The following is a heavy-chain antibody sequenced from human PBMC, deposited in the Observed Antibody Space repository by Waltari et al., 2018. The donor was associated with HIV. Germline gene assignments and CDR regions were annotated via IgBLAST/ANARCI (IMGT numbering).Heavy chain of an antibody. Sequence: EVHPVESGGGLVTPGGSHRVSCTVSGLTFINARRSWARQAPGKVLEWLGRIKSKNDGGTIDYAGPVKDRFTILKDDSKHTLYLEMSSLKIEETGRYYRVTDAVAVPLDTAYWVEGTLVTVSS. D-gene: IGHD2-21*01. V-gene: IGHV3-15*01. J-gene: IGHJ4*02. CDR2: IKSKNDGGTI. CDR1: GLTFINAR. CDR3: VTDAVAVPLDTAY.